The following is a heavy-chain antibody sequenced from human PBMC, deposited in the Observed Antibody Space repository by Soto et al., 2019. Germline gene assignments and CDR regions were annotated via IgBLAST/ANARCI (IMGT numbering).Heavy chain of an antibody. D-gene: IGHD3-9*01. Sequence: ESLKVSCEASGYRLDNYYIGWVRDLPGKGLEWMGIIYPADSDIKYNPSFEGHVTMSVDKSSTTAFLYWSALKASDSAMYYCARRVRGADFAISTGSHSYFNSCGRG. CDR1: GYRLDNYY. CDR2: IYPADSDI. J-gene: IGHJ4*02. V-gene: IGHV5-51*01. CDR3: ARRVRGADFAISTGSHSYFNS.